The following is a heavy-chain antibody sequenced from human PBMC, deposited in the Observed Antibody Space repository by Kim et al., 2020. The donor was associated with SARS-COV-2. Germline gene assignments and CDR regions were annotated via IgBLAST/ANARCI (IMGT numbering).Heavy chain of an antibody. Sequence: DSGKGRFTISRDNSKNSLFLQMNSLRAEDTALYYCAKGYGSGSYYSPLGYWDQGTLVTVSS. J-gene: IGHJ4*02. CDR3: AKGYGSGSYYSPLGY. D-gene: IGHD3-10*01. V-gene: IGHV3-9*01.